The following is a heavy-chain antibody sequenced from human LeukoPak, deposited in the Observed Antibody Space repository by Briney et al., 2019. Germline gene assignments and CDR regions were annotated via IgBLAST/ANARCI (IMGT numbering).Heavy chain of an antibody. V-gene: IGHV4-34*01. Sequence: SETLSLTCTVSGGSISNYYWSWIRQPPGKGLEWIGEINHSGSTNYNPSLKSRVTISVDTSKNQFSLKLSSVTAADTAVYYCATRSNRGDYWGQGTLVTVSS. CDR2: INHSGST. D-gene: IGHD2-2*01. J-gene: IGHJ4*02. CDR3: ATRSNRGDY. CDR1: GGSISNYY.